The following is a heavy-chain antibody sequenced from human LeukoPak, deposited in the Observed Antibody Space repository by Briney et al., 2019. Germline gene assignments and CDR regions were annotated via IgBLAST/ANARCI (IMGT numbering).Heavy chain of an antibody. D-gene: IGHD3-10*01. V-gene: IGHV4-39*01. J-gene: IGHJ4*02. CDR2: IYYSGST. CDR3: AANSADYNTLGSSYKV. Sequence: PSETLSLTCTVSGGSISSGSYYWGWIRQPPGKGLEWIGSIYYSGSTYYNPSLKSRVTISVDTSKNQFSLKLNSVTAADTAVFYCAANSADYNTLGSSYKVWGQGTLVTVSS. CDR1: GGSISSGSYY.